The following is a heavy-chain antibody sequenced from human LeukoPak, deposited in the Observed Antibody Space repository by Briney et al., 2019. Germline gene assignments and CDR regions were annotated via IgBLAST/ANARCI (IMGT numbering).Heavy chain of an antibody. CDR1: GFTFSSYG. D-gene: IGHD6-13*01. V-gene: IGHV3-30*18. CDR3: AKSGGKFSSSWDYYFDY. Sequence: PGRSLRLSCAASGFTFSSYGMHWVRQAPGKGLEWVAVISYDGSNKYYADSVKGRFTISRDNAKNTLYLQMRTLRAEDTAVYYCAKSGGKFSSSWDYYFDYWGQGTLVTVSS. CDR2: ISYDGSNK. J-gene: IGHJ4*02.